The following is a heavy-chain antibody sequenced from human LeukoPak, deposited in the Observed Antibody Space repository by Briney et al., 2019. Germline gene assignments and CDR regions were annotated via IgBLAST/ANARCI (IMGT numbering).Heavy chain of an antibody. CDR2: IFYSGST. CDR1: GGSISSSSYY. J-gene: IGHJ4*02. CDR3: ASLMEIAVAGNYFDY. V-gene: IGHV4-39*01. D-gene: IGHD6-19*01. Sequence: SETLSLTCTVSGGSISSSSYYWGWIRQPPGRGLEWSGNIFYSGSTYYNPSLKRRVTISVDTSKNQFSLRLSSATAADTAVYYCASLMEIAVAGNYFDYWGQGTMVTVSS.